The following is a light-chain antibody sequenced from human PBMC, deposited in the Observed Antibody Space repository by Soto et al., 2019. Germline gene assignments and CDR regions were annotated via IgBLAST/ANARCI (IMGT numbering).Light chain of an antibody. CDR1: QSLVYSNGITY. V-gene: IGKV2-30*01. CDR2: KVS. CDR3: MQGTQWPPT. Sequence: DAVMTQSPLSLPVTLGQPASISCRSSQSLVYSNGITYLNWFQQRAGQPPRRLIYKVSNRDSGGPDRFSGSGAGTDFTLEISRVEAEDVGVYYCMQGTQWPPTFGQGTKLEIK. J-gene: IGKJ2*01.